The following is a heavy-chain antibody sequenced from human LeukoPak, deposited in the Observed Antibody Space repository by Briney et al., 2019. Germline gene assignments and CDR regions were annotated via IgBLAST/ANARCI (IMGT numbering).Heavy chain of an antibody. CDR1: SVSISSSRYY. J-gene: IGHJ1*01. CDR3: EQNIPGAIEH. Sequence: SETLSLTCTVSSVSISSSRYYWGWIRQPPGKGLECIGNIYPSGTPYYNPSLKSRGTMSVDTPKSQFSLRLCLVMPANRAVYYREQNIPGAIEHWGQGSLVTVSS. D-gene: IGHD1-7*01. CDR2: IYPSGTP. V-gene: IGHV4-39*01.